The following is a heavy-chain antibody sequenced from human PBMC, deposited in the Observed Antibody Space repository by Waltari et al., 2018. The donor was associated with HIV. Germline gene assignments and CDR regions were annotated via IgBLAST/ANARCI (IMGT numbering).Heavy chain of an antibody. CDR1: GFTFNDHY. J-gene: IGHJ4*02. D-gene: IGHD3-3*01. Sequence: QVQLVESGGGLVKPGGSLRLSCAASGFTFNDHYMSWIRQAPGKGLEWVSFMRSSGRSIYYADSVKGRFTISRDNAKNSLYLQMTSLRAEDTAVYYCARNYDFWSGLPGYWGQGTLVTVSS. CDR2: MRSSGRSI. CDR3: ARNYDFWSGLPGY. V-gene: IGHV3-11*01.